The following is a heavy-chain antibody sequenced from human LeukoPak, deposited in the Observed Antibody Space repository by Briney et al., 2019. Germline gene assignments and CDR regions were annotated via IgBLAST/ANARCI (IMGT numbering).Heavy chain of an antibody. CDR3: AEDHLTGDPGWYFDL. CDR2: ISGSGEST. CDR1: GFTFSTYS. D-gene: IGHD7-27*01. J-gene: IGHJ2*01. Sequence: QPGGSLRLSCAASGFTFSTYSMNWVRQAPGKGLEWVSTISGSGESTYYVDSVKGRFTFSRDNSKNTLYLQMNSLRAEDTAVYYCAEDHLTGDPGWYFDLWGRGALVTVSS. V-gene: IGHV3-23*01.